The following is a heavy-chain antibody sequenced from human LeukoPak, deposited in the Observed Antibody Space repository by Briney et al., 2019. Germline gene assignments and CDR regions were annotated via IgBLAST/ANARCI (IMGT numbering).Heavy chain of an antibody. CDR1: GFTFSSYA. D-gene: IGHD3-3*01. CDR2: VSGSGSST. V-gene: IGHV3-23*01. Sequence: GGSLRLSCAASGFTFSSYAMSWVRQAPGKGLEWVSTVSGSGSSTYYADSVKGRFTISRDNAKNSLYLQMNSLRAEDTAVYYCASSYDFWSGYLYYFDYWGQGTLVTVSS. CDR3: ASSYDFWSGYLYYFDY. J-gene: IGHJ4*02.